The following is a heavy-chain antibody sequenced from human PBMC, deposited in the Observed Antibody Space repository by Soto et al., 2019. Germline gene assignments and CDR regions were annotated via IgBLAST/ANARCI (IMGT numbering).Heavy chain of an antibody. CDR1: GFTFSNAW. Sequence: GGSLRLSCAASGFTFSNAWMSWVRQAPGKGLEWVGRIKSKTDGGTTDYAATVKGRFTISRDDSKNTLYLQMNSLKTEDTAVYYCTTASLYYYDSSGYSLFDYWGQGTLVTVSS. D-gene: IGHD3-22*01. CDR2: IKSKTDGGTT. J-gene: IGHJ4*02. V-gene: IGHV3-15*01. CDR3: TTASLYYYDSSGYSLFDY.